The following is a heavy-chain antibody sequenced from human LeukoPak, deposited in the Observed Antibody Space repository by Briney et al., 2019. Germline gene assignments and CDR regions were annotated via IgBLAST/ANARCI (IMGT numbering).Heavy chain of an antibody. V-gene: IGHV4-59*01. Sequence: PSETLSLTCSVSDGSINSYYWNWIRRPPGKGLEWIGYIYYNGNTNYSPSLKSRVTMSVDTSKNLFSLRVSSVTAADTAVYYCARGRSNYYGMDVWGQGTTVTVSS. J-gene: IGHJ6*02. CDR1: DGSINSYY. CDR2: IYYNGNT. CDR3: ARGRSNYYGMDV. D-gene: IGHD1-26*01.